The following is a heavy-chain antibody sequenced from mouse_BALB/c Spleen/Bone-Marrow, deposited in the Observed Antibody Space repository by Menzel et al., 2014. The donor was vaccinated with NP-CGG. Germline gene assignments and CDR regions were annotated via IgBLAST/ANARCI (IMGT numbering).Heavy chain of an antibody. Sequence: EVMLVESGGGLVQPGGSLKLSCATSGFTFSDYYMYWVRQTPEKRLEWVAYISNGSGSTYYPDTVKGRFTISRDNAKNTLYLQMSRLKSEDTAMYYCARGGDSLLRLRSMDYWGQGTSVTVSS. J-gene: IGHJ4*01. CDR3: ARGGDSLLRLRSMDY. CDR2: ISNGSGST. V-gene: IGHV5-12*02. CDR1: GFTFSDYY. D-gene: IGHD1-2*01.